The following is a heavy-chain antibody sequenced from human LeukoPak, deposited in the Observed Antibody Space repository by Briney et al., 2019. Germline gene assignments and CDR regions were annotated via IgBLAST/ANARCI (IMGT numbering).Heavy chain of an antibody. V-gene: IGHV3-30*02. D-gene: IGHD2-2*02. CDR1: GFAFSSYG. CDR3: ASPLYDAFDI. CDR2: IRYDGSNK. Sequence: GGSLRLSCAASGFAFSSYGMHWVRRAPGNGLEWVAFIRYDGSNKYYADSVKGRFTISRDNSKNTLYLQMNSLRAEDTAVYYCASPLYDAFDIWGQGTMVTVSS. J-gene: IGHJ3*02.